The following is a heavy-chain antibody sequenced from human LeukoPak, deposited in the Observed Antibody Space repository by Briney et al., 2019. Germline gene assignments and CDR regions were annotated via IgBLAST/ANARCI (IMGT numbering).Heavy chain of an antibody. CDR3: ARANPRRGDAFDI. CDR1: GFTFSSYA. Sequence: GGSLRLSCAASGFTFSSYAMHWVRQAPGKGLEWVAVISYDGSNKYYADSVKGRFTISRDNSKNTLYLQMNSLRAEDTAVYYCARANPRRGDAFDIWGQGTMVTVSS. CDR2: ISYDGSNK. J-gene: IGHJ3*02. V-gene: IGHV3-30*04. D-gene: IGHD1-14*01.